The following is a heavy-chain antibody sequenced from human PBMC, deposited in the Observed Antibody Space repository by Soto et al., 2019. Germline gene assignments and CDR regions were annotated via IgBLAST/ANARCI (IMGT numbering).Heavy chain of an antibody. Sequence: SVKVSCKASGGTFSSYAISWVRQAPGQGLDWMGGIIPIFGTANYAQKFQGRVTITADESTSTAYMELSSLRSEDTAVYYCARVQPRYSYGPLDYWGQGXLVTVYS. CDR2: IIPIFGTA. CDR3: ARVQPRYSYGPLDY. J-gene: IGHJ4*02. V-gene: IGHV1-69*13. D-gene: IGHD5-18*01. CDR1: GGTFSSYA.